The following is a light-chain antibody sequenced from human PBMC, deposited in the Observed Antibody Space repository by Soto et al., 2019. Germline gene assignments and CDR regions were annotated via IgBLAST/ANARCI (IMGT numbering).Light chain of an antibody. CDR2: EVS. V-gene: IGLV2-14*01. J-gene: IGLJ1*01. CDR3: SSYTSSSTQV. Sequence: QSALTQPASVSGSPGQSITISCTGTSSDVGGYNYVSWYQQHPGKAPKLMIYEVSNLPSGVSNRFSGSKSGNTASLTISGLQAEDEADYYCSSYTSSSTQVFGTGTKLTVL. CDR1: SSDVGGYNY.